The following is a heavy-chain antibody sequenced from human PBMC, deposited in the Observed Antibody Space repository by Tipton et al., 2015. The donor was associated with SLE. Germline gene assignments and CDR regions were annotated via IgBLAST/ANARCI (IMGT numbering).Heavy chain of an antibody. Sequence: SLRLSCAASGFTFSSYAMHWVRQAPGKGLEWVAVISYDGSNKYYADSVKGRFTISRDNSKNTLYLQMNSLRAEDTAVYYCARVNYCGGDCYIDAFDIWGQGTMVTVSS. V-gene: IGHV3-30*04. CDR2: ISYDGSNK. CDR1: GFTFSSYA. D-gene: IGHD2-21*01. J-gene: IGHJ3*02. CDR3: ARVNYCGGDCYIDAFDI.